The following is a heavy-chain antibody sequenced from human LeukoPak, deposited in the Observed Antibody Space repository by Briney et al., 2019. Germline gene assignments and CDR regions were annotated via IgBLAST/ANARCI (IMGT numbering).Heavy chain of an antibody. CDR1: GFPFRGSA. CDR3: TSRKALGYCSGGSCQDY. Sequence: GSLRLPFAASGFPFRGSAMQWVRPASGKGLEWVGRFKSKDNSYATAYAASVKGRFTISRDDSKNTAYLQMNSLKTEDTAVYYCTSRKALGYCSGGSCQDYWGQGTLVTVSS. J-gene: IGHJ4*02. CDR2: FKSKDNSYAT. D-gene: IGHD2-15*01. V-gene: IGHV3-73*01.